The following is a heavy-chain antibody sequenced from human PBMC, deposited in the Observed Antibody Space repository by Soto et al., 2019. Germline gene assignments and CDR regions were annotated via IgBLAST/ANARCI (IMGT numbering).Heavy chain of an antibody. D-gene: IGHD2-15*01. CDR1: GDTVSSNSVA. J-gene: IGHJ6*02. CDR3: ARSEEDSDYYYYGMDV. V-gene: IGHV6-1*01. CDR2: TYYRSRWYS. Sequence: SQTLSLTCVGSGDTVSSNSVAWNWVRQSPSRGLEWLGRTYYRSRWYSDYAVSVRSRIDINADTSKDQVSLQLNSVTPEDTAVYYCARSEEDSDYYYYGMDVWGQGTTVTVS.